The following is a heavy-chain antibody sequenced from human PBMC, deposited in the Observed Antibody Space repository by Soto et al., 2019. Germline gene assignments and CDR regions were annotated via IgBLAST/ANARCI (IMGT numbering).Heavy chain of an antibody. CDR2: IYHSGST. CDR1: GGSISSGGYS. V-gene: IGHV4-30-2*01. D-gene: IGHD3-3*01. CDR3: ASFKSGYYSYYFDY. J-gene: IGHJ4*02. Sequence: QLQLQESGSGLVKPSQTLSLTCAVSGGSISSGGYSWSWIRQPPGKGLEWIGYIYHSGSTYYNPSLKSRVTISVDRSKNQFSLKLSSVTAADTAVYYCASFKSGYYSYYFDYWGQGTLVTVSS.